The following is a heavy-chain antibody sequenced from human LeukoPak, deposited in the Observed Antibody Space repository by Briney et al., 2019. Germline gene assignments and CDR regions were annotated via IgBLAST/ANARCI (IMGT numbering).Heavy chain of an antibody. CDR3: ARESATYGYFQH. V-gene: IGHV4-30-2*01. Sequence: PSETLSLTCAVSGGSISSGGYSWSWLRQPPGKGLEWIGYIYHSGSTYYNPSLKSRVTISVDRSKNQFSLKLSSVTAADTAVYYCARESATYGYFQHWGQGTLVTVSS. CDR2: IYHSGST. CDR1: GGSISSGGYS. D-gene: IGHD4/OR15-4a*01. J-gene: IGHJ1*01.